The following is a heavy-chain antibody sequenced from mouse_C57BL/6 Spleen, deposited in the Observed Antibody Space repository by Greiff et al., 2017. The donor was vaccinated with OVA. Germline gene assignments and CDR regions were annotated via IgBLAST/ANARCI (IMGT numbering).Heavy chain of an antibody. CDR1: GYTFTSYW. D-gene: IGHD2-3*01. CDR3: ARSPTYDGYSPYYFDD. CDR2: IDPSDSYS. J-gene: IGHJ2*01. Sequence: VQLQQPGAELVKPGASVKLSCKASGYTFTSYWMQWVKQRPGQGLEWIGEIDPSDSYSNYNPKFKGKATFTVDTSSSTAYMQLSSLTSEDSAVYYCARSPTYDGYSPYYFDDWGQGTTLTVSS. V-gene: IGHV1-50*01.